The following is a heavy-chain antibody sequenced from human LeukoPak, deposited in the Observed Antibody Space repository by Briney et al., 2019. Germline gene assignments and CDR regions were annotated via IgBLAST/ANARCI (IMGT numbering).Heavy chain of an antibody. V-gene: IGHV1-8*01. CDR3: VSNPPATGDSNY. CDR2: MSPNSGNT. Sequence: ASVKVSCKPSGYTFANCDINWVRQTTGQGLEWMGWMSPNSGNTGYAQNFQGRFAMTRDTSISTVYMELSSLSSEDTAVYYCVSNPPATGDSNYWGQGTLVTVSS. D-gene: IGHD7-27*01. CDR1: GYTFANCD. J-gene: IGHJ4*02.